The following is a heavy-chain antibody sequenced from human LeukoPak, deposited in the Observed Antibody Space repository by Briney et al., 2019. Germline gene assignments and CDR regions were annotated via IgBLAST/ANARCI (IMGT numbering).Heavy chain of an antibody. CDR3: ARDYYGDFYFDS. J-gene: IGHJ4*02. Sequence: GGSLRLSCVASGFTFNSYSMNWVRLVPGKGLEWISYISSSGSTISYADSVKGRFTISRDSAKNSLYLQMDGLSAEDTAVYYCARDYYGDFYFDSWGQGSLVTVSS. D-gene: IGHD4-17*01. CDR2: ISSSGSTI. CDR1: GFTFNSYS. V-gene: IGHV3-48*01.